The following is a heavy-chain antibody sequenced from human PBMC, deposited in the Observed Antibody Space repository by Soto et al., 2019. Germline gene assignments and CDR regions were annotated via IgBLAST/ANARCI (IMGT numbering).Heavy chain of an antibody. CDR3: ARDWSIAARSGVRFDP. CDR1: GDSASSNSAA. Sequence: SQTLSLTCAISGDSASSNSAAWNWIRQSPSRGLEWLGRTYYRSKWYNDYAVSVKSRITINPDTSKNQFSLQLNSVTPEDTAVYYCARDWSIAARSGVRFDPWGQGTLVTVSS. CDR2: TYYRSKWYN. V-gene: IGHV6-1*01. J-gene: IGHJ5*02. D-gene: IGHD6-6*01.